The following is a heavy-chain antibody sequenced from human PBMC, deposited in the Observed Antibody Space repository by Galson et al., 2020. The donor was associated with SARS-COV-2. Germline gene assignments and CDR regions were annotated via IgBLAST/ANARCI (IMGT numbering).Heavy chain of an antibody. V-gene: IGHV4-4*07. CDR1: GVSINSFY. J-gene: IGHJ6*02. CDR3: ARSDTAMVNCYYFGMDV. CDR2: IHTSGST. Sequence: ETSETLSLTCTVSGVSINSFYWSWIRQPAGKGLEWIGRIHTSGSTNYNPSLKSRVTMSGDTSKNQLSLKLNSVTAADTAVYYCARSDTAMVNCYYFGMDVWGQGTTVTVSS. D-gene: IGHD5-18*01.